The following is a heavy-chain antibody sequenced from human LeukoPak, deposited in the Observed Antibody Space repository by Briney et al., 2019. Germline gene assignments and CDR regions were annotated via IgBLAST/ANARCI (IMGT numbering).Heavy chain of an antibody. CDR3: AKKVGLVSAPLYYFDV. V-gene: IGHV3-23*01. CDR1: GFTCSSYA. CDR2: ISGPGGSW. D-gene: IGHD5/OR15-5a*01. J-gene: IGHJ4*02. Sequence: GGSLRLSCAASGFTCSSYAMSWVRQAPGKGLEWVSAISGPGGSWDYADSVKGRFTISRDNSKNTLFLQMNSLRAEDTAVYYCAKKVGLVSAPLYYFDVWGQGTLVTVSS.